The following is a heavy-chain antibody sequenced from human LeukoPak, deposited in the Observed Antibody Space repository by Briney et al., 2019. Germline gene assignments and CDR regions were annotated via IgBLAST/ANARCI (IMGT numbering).Heavy chain of an antibody. Sequence: SETLSLTCTVSGGSISSYYWSWIRQPPGKGLEWIGYIYYSGSTNYNPSLKSRVTISVDTSKNQFSLKLSSVTAADTAVYYCARRARGGPSSCFDYWGQGTLVTVSS. J-gene: IGHJ4*02. V-gene: IGHV4-59*12. D-gene: IGHD3-16*01. CDR3: ARRARGGPSSCFDY. CDR2: IYYSGST. CDR1: GGSISSYY.